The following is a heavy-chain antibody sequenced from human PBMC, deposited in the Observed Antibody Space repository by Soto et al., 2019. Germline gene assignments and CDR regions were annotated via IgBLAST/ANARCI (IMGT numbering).Heavy chain of an antibody. J-gene: IGHJ4*02. CDR2: MNPNNNNT. D-gene: IGHD2-8*01. V-gene: IGHV1-8*01. CDR1: GCTFTSYD. CDR3: ARGPHPYFNDY. Sequence: QVQLVQTGAEVKKPGASVKVSCKASGCTFTSYDINWVRQATGQGLEWMGWMNPNNNNTGYAQKFQGRVTMTRNTSISTAYMELSSLGSEDTAVYYCARGPHPYFNDYWGQGTLVTVSS.